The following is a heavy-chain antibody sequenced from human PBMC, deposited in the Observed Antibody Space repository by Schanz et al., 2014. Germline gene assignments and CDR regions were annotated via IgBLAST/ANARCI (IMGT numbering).Heavy chain of an antibody. CDR3: ARDRRDADLDY. CDR1: GFSFSDYY. V-gene: IGHV3-11*06. J-gene: IGHJ4*02. Sequence: QVHLLESGGGLVEPGGSLRLSCAASGFSFSDYYMSWIRQAPGKGLEWISFINTGSNYINYADSVKGRFTISRDNAKNSLYLEMNGLRAEDTALYYCARDRRDADLDYWGQGTLVTVSS. CDR2: INTGSNYI.